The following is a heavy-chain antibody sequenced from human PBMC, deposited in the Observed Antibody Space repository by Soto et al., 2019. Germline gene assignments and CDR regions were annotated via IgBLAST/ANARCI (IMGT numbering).Heavy chain of an antibody. CDR3: GRDSCVWYYY. V-gene: IGHV1-18*01. CDR1: GYTFTSYG. Sequence: HVQLVQSGAEVKKPGATVKVSCRASGYTFTSYGISWVRQAPGQGLEWMGWISAYKGITNYAQKLQGRVTMTTDTATSTAYMELRSLGSDDTALYYCGRDSCVWYYYCGSGTWVTVSS. D-gene: IGHD6-19*01. J-gene: IGHJ4*02. CDR2: ISAYKGIT.